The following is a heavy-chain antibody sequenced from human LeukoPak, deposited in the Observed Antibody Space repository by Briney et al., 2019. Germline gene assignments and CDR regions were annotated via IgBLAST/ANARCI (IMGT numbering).Heavy chain of an antibody. V-gene: IGHV1-46*04. D-gene: IGHD6-13*01. CDR1: GYTSTNFY. CDR2: IKSSGDTT. J-gene: IGHJ4*02. CDR3: ARGGMAAAAN. Sequence: ASVKVFCKASGYTSTNFYLHWVRQAPGQGLEWMGVIKSSGDTTYYAQKLQGRVTMTRDTSTTTVYMELSSLTSEDTAVYFCARGGMAAAANWGQGTLVTVSS.